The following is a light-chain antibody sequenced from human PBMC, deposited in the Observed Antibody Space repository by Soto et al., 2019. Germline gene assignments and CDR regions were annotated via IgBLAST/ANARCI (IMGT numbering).Light chain of an antibody. V-gene: IGKV3-20*01. Sequence: ELVLTQSPCTLSLSPGERATLSCRASQSVSRSYLAWYQHKPGQSPRLLIYGASNRATGNQDRFSRSGSGTAFTLTISRLEPEDFDVYFCQQYGRSPPFTFGQGAKTEIK. J-gene: IGKJ2*01. CDR3: QQYGRSPPFT. CDR2: GAS. CDR1: QSVSRSY.